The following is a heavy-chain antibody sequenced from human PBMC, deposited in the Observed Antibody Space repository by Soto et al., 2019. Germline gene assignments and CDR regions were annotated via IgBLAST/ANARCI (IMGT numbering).Heavy chain of an antibody. J-gene: IGHJ4*02. CDR2: IIPIFGTT. Sequence: QVQLVQSGAEVKKPGSSVKVSCKASGGTFSSYAFSWVRQAAGQGLEWVGGIIPIFGTTNYAQKFQGRVTITADKSTNTAYMELSSLRSDDTAVYYCARDSNYEPPTYFDYWGQGTLVTVSS. D-gene: IGHD3-22*01. CDR3: ARDSNYEPPTYFDY. CDR1: GGTFSSYA. V-gene: IGHV1-69*06.